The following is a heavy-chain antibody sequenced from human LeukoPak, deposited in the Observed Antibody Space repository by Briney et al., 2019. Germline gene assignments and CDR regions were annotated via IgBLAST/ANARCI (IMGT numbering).Heavy chain of an antibody. J-gene: IGHJ4*02. CDR2: INRSGST. D-gene: IGHD3-22*01. Sequence: SETLSLTCAVYGGSFTGYYCSWIRQPPGRGLEWIGEINRSGSTNYNPSLKSRVTISVDTSENQFSLKLSSVTAADTAVYYCARGPEDYYDSSGYYGWWGQGTLVTVSS. V-gene: IGHV4-34*01. CDR3: ARGPEDYYDSSGYYGW. CDR1: GGSFTGYY.